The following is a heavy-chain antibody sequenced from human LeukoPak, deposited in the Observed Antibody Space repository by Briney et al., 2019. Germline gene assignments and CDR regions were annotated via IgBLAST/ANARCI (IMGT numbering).Heavy chain of an antibody. Sequence: SETLSLTCTVSGGSVSSGGHYWTWLRQYPGKGLEWIGYIYYSGTTHYNPSLKSRVTISLDTSKNQFSLNLSSVTAADTAVYYCARTVVIAATYWFDLWGQGSLVTVSS. CDR3: ARTVVIAATYWFDL. CDR2: IYYSGTT. D-gene: IGHD2-15*01. CDR1: GGSVSSGGHY. V-gene: IGHV4-31*03. J-gene: IGHJ5*02.